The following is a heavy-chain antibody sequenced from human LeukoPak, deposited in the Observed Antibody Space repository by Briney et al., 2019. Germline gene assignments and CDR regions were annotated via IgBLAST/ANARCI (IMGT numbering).Heavy chain of an antibody. CDR3: ARGINYYDSSGYDY. V-gene: IGHV1-69*13. D-gene: IGHD3-22*01. Sequence: GASVKVSCKASGYTFTSYYMHWVRQAPGQGLEWMGGIIPIFGTANYAQKFQGRVTITADESSSTAYMELSSLRSEDTAVYYCARGINYYDSSGYDYWGQGTLVTVSS. J-gene: IGHJ4*02. CDR2: IIPIFGTA. CDR1: GYTFTSYY.